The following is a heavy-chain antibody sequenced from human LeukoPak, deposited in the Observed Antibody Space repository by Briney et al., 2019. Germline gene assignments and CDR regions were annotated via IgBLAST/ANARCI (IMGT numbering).Heavy chain of an antibody. J-gene: IGHJ4*02. D-gene: IGHD2-21*01. CDR1: GFSFSYYW. CDR3: ARGGSVMFDQ. V-gene: IGHV3-7*03. CDR2: VKGDGSEK. Sequence: GGSLRLSCGASGFSFSYYWMSWARQAPGKGLEWVARVKGDGSEKSYADSVKGRFTISRDNAKNSLFLQMDNLRADDTAVYYCARGGSVMFDQWGQGTQVTVSS.